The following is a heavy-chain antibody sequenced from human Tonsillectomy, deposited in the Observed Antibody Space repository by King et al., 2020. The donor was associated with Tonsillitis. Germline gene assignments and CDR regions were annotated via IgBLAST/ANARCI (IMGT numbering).Heavy chain of an antibody. CDR2: ISGSGGST. D-gene: IGHD6-13*01. CDR1: GFTFSSYA. J-gene: IGHJ4*02. Sequence: VQLVESGGGLVQPGGSLRLSCAASGFTFSSYAMSWVRQSPGKGLELVSAISGSGGSTLYADSVKGRCTISRDNSKNTLYLQMNSLRAEDTAVYYCAKGKYSSSWWYFDYWGQGTLVTVSS. CDR3: AKGKYSSSWWYFDY. V-gene: IGHV3-23*04.